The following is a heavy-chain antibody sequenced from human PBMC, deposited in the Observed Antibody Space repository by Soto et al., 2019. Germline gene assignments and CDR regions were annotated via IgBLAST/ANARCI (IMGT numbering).Heavy chain of an antibody. CDR3: AREWSVANPGY. Sequence: GGSLRLSCAASGFTFSNYSMHWVRQSPGKGLEWVAVISKDGDKKYYADSVKGRFTISRDNSKNTLYLQMNSLRPEDTAVHYCAREWSVANPGYWGQGTQVTVSS. CDR1: GFTFSNYS. CDR2: ISKDGDKK. J-gene: IGHJ4*02. D-gene: IGHD5-12*01. V-gene: IGHV3-30-3*01.